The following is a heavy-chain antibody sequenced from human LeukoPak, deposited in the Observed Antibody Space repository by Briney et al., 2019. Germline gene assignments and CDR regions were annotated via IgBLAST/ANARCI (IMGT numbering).Heavy chain of an antibody. J-gene: IGHJ4*02. Sequence: GGSLRLSCAASGFTFDDYAMHWVRHAPGKGLEWVSGISWNSGSIGYADSVKGRFAISRDNAKNSLYLQMNSLRAEDTALYYCAKGAVAGLGEDYFDYWGQGTLVTVSS. V-gene: IGHV3-9*01. CDR2: ISWNSGSI. CDR3: AKGAVAGLGEDYFDY. CDR1: GFTFDDYA. D-gene: IGHD6-19*01.